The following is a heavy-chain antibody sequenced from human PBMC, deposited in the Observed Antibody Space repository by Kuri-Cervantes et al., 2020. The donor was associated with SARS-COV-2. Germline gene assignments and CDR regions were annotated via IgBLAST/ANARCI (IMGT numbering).Heavy chain of an antibody. CDR1: GFTFDDYA. Sequence: LSLTCAASGFTFDDYAVHWVRQAPGKGLEWVSGISWNSGSIGYADSVKGRFTISRDNAKNSLYLQMNSLRAEDTALYYCAKTPSGYSCGFDYWGQGTLVTVSS. CDR2: ISWNSGSI. CDR3: AKTPSGYSCGFDY. V-gene: IGHV3-9*01. D-gene: IGHD5-18*01. J-gene: IGHJ4*02.